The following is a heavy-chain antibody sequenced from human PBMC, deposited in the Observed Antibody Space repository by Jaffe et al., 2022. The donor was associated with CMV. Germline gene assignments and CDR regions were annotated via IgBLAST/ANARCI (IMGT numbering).Heavy chain of an antibody. V-gene: IGHV4-39*01. CDR3: ARPGDSSSSDYYYYYMDV. J-gene: IGHJ6*03. CDR1: GGSISSSSYY. Sequence: QLQLQESGPGLVKPSETLSLTCTVSGGSISSSSYYWGWIRQPPGKGLEWIGSIYYSGSTYYNPSLKSRVTISVDTSKNQFSLKLSSVTAADTAVYYCARPGDSSSSDYYYYYMDVWGKGTTVTVSS. CDR2: IYYSGST. D-gene: IGHD6-6*01.